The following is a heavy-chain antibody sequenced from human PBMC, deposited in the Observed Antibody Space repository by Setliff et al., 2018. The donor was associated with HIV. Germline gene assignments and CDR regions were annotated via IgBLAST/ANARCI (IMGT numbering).Heavy chain of an antibody. D-gene: IGHD3-22*01. CDR1: GYSFTNHY. J-gene: IGHJ3*02. V-gene: IGHV1-46*01. CDR3: AMAYYYDSSGYRNDAFDI. Sequence: ASVKVSCKPSGYSFTNHYMHWVRQAPGQGLEWMGVINPTGGSTRNTQKFQGRVAMTRDTSTSTVYMELSRLRSDDTAVYYCAMAYYYDSSGYRNDAFDIWGQGTMVTVSS. CDR2: INPTGGST.